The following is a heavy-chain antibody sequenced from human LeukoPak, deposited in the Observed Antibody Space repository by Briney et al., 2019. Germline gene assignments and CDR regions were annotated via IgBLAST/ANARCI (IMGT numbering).Heavy chain of an antibody. CDR2: VNSKDGGT. Sequence: GASVKVSFKASGYTFTAYFMHWVRQAPGQGLEWMGWVNSKDGGTRYAQNFQGRVTMTSDASITTVYMELSSLRSDDTAVYYCAPLPLSAWSDSWGQGTLVSVSS. CDR1: GYTFTAYF. D-gene: IGHD3-10*01. J-gene: IGHJ5*01. V-gene: IGHV1-2*02. CDR3: APLPLSAWSDS.